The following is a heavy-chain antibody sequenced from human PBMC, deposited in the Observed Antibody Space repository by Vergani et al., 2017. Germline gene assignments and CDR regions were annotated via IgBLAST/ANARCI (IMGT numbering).Heavy chain of an antibody. J-gene: IGHJ4*02. CDR1: GGSISSYY. D-gene: IGHD4-17*01. CDR2: IYYSGST. CDR3: ARLYGDYVSPYYFDY. Sequence: QVQLQESGPGLVKPSETLSLTCTVSGGSISSYYWSWIRQPPGKGLEWIGYIYYSGSTNYNPSLKSRVTISADTSKNQFSLKLSSVTAADTAVYYCARLYGDYVSPYYFDYWGQGTLVTVSS. V-gene: IGHV4-59*01.